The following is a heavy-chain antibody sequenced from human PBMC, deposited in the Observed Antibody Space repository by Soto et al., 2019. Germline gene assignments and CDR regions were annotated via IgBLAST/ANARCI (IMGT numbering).Heavy chain of an antibody. CDR3: ARHSFRLAAAGTGIYHFDY. J-gene: IGHJ4*02. CDR2: IYYSGNT. V-gene: IGHV4-39*01. D-gene: IGHD6-13*01. Sequence: SETLSLTCTVSGGSISSNTYYWGWIRQPPGKGLEWIGTIYYSGNTYYSPSLRSRVTISVDTSQNQFSLKLTSVTAADTALYYCARHSFRLAAAGTGIYHFDYWGRGTLVTVSS. CDR1: GGSISSNTYY.